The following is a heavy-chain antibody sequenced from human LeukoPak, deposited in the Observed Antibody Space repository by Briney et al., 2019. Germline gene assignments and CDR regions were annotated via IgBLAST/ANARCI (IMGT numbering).Heavy chain of an antibody. Sequence: GGSLRLSCAASGFTFSSYWMSWVRQAPGKGLGWVANIKQDGSEKYYVDSVKGRFTISRDNAKNSLYLQMNSLRAEDTAVYYCARDQSYDFWSWGYYMDVWGKGTTVTVSS. CDR3: ARDQSYDFWSWGYYMDV. CDR1: GFTFSSYW. J-gene: IGHJ6*03. V-gene: IGHV3-7*01. CDR2: IKQDGSEK. D-gene: IGHD3-3*01.